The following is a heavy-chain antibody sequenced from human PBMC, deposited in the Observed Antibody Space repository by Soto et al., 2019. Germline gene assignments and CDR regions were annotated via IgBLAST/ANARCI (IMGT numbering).Heavy chain of an antibody. CDR2: ISGSGGST. CDR1: GFTFSSYA. CDR3: ALSRDSSGYYGPDEY. Sequence: GGSLRLSCAASGFTFSSYAMSWVRQAPGKGLEWVSAISGSGGSTYYADSVKGRFTISRDNSKNTLYLQMNSLRAEDTAVYYCALSRDSSGYYGPDEYWGQGTLVTVSS. V-gene: IGHV3-23*01. D-gene: IGHD3-22*01. J-gene: IGHJ4*02.